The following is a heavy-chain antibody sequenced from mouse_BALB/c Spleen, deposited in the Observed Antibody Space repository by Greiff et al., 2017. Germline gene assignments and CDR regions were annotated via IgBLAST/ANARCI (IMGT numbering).Heavy chain of an antibody. CDR3: ARSGGNYGIWVAY. Sequence: QVQLQQSGPELVKPGASVRISCKASGYTFTSYYIHWVKQRPGQGLEWIGWIYPGNVNTKYNEKFKGKATLTADKSSSTAYMQLSSLTSEDSAVYFCARSGGNYGIWVAYWGQGTLVTVSA. J-gene: IGHJ3*01. D-gene: IGHD2-1*01. CDR1: GYTFTSYY. CDR2: IYPGNVNT. V-gene: IGHV1S56*01.